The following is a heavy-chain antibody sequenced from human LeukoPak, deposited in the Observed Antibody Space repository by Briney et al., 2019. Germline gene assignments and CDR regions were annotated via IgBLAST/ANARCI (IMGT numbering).Heavy chain of an antibody. J-gene: IGHJ6*02. CDR2: ISGSGGST. Sequence: PGGSLRLSCAASGFTFSSYAMSWVRQAPGKGLEWVSAISGSGGSTYYADSVKGRFTISRDNSKNTLYLQMNSLRAEDTAVYYCAKDSSGVRGSYYYGMDVWGQGTTVTVSS. CDR3: AKDSSGVRGSYYYGMDV. D-gene: IGHD3-10*01. CDR1: GFTFSSYA. V-gene: IGHV3-23*01.